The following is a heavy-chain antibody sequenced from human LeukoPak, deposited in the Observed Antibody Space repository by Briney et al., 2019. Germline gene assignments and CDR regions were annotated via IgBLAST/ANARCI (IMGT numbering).Heavy chain of an antibody. CDR2: IYYSGST. CDR3: ARLDYYDSSGYYYARSGIDY. Sequence: SQTLSLTCTVSGGSISSSSYYWGWIRQPPGKGLEWIGSIYYSGSTYYNPSLKSRVTISVDTSKNQFSLKLSSVAAADTAVYYCARLDYYDSSGYYYARSGIDYWGQGTLVTVS. V-gene: IGHV4-39*01. CDR1: GGSISSSSYY. D-gene: IGHD3-22*01. J-gene: IGHJ4*02.